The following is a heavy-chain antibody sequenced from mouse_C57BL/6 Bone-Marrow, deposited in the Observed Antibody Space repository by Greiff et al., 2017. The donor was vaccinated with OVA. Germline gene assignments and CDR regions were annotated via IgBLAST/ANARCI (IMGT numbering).Heavy chain of an antibody. CDR3: ARDDYLAWFAY. D-gene: IGHD2-4*01. J-gene: IGHJ3*01. V-gene: IGHV1-81*01. Sequence: VKVVESGAELARPGASVKLSCKASGYTFTSYGISWVKQRTGQGLEWIGEIYPRSGNTYYNEKFKGKATLTVDTSSSTAYMELHSLTSEDSAVYFCARDDYLAWFAYWGQGTLVTVSA. CDR2: IYPRSGNT. CDR1: GYTFTSYG.